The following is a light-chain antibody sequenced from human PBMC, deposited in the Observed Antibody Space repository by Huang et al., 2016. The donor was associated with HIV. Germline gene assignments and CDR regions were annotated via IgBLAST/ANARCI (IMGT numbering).Light chain of an antibody. CDR3: QHYDDLPPFT. Sequence: DIQMTQSPSSLPASVGDRVTITCQASQDINNYLNWYQQKPGKAPKLLIYDASTLERGVPSRFSGSGSGTDFTLTITSLQPEDFATYYCQHYDDLPPFTFGPGTRVDLK. CDR1: QDINNY. V-gene: IGKV1-33*01. CDR2: DAS. J-gene: IGKJ3*01.